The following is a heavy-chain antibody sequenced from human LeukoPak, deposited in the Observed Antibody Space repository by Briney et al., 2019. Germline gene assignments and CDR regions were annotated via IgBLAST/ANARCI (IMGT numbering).Heavy chain of an antibody. J-gene: IGHJ5*02. Sequence: PGGSLRLSCAASGFTFSSYGTHWVRQAPGKGLEWVAVISYDGSNKYYADSVKGRFTISRDNSKNTLYLQMNSLRAEDTAVYYCARQTVTMWTNWFDPWGQGTLVTVSS. CDR1: GFTFSSYG. D-gene: IGHD4-11*01. CDR3: ARQTVTMWTNWFDP. CDR2: ISYDGSNK. V-gene: IGHV3-30*03.